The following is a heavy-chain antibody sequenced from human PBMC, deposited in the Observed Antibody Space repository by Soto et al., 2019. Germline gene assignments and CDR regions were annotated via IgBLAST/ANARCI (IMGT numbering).Heavy chain of an antibody. J-gene: IGHJ5*02. V-gene: IGHV4-34*01. CDR1: GGSFSGYY. CDR2: INHSGST. Sequence: QVQLQQWGAGLLKPSETLSLTCAVYGGSFSGYYWSWIRQPPGKGLEWIGEINHSGSTNYNPSLKSLVTISVDTSKNQFSLKLSSVTAADTAVYYCARGDRNIVVVVAGRFDPWGQGTLVTVSS. D-gene: IGHD2-15*01. CDR3: ARGDRNIVVVVAGRFDP.